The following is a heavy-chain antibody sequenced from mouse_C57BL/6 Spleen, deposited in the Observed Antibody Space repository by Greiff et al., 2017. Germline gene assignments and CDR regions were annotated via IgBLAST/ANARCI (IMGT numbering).Heavy chain of an antibody. Sequence: EVQLQQSGPELVKPGTSVKISCKASGYTFTDYYMNWVKQSHGKSLEWIGDINPNNGGSSYNQKFKGKATLTVDKSSSPAYMELRSLTSEDSAVYYCARWALYNYYAMDYWGQGTSVTVSS. J-gene: IGHJ4*01. CDR1: GYTFTDYY. V-gene: IGHV1-26*01. CDR2: INPNNGGS. CDR3: ARWALYNYYAMDY. D-gene: IGHD1-3*01.